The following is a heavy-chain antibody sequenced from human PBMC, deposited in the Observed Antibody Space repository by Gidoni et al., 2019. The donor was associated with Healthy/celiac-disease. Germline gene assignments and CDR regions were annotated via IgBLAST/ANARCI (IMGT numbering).Heavy chain of an antibody. J-gene: IGHJ6*02. CDR1: GYSFTSYW. CDR2: IYPGDSDT. V-gene: IGHV5-51*01. D-gene: IGHD3-10*01. CDR3: ARRGIRVREAQRYYYYGMDV. Sequence: EVQLVQSGAEVKKPGESLQISCKGSGYSFTSYWIGWVSQMPGKGLEWKGIIYPGDSDTRYSPSFQGQVTISADKSISTAYLQWSSLKASDTAMYYCARRGIRVREAQRYYYYGMDVWGQGTTVTVSS.